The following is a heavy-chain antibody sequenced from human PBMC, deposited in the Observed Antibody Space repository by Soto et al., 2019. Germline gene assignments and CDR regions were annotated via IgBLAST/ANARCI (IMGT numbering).Heavy chain of an antibody. CDR1: GFTFSSYA. D-gene: IGHD6-19*01. V-gene: IGHV3-30-3*01. Sequence: QVQLVESGGGVVQPGRSLRLSCVASGFTFSSYAMHWVRQAPGKGLEWVAVISYDGSNKYYADSVKGRFTISRDNXXNTLYLQMNSLRAEDTAVYYCAKAVAGKMDWYFDLWGRGTLVTVSS. CDR3: AKAVAGKMDWYFDL. J-gene: IGHJ2*01. CDR2: ISYDGSNK.